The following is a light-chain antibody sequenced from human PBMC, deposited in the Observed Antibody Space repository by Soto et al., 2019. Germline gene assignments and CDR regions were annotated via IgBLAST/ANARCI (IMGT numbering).Light chain of an antibody. CDR1: QSVSSY. J-gene: IGKJ5*01. Sequence: EIVLTQSPATLSLSPGERATLSCRASQSVSSYLAWYQQKPGQAPRLLIYDASNRATGIPARFSGSGSGTDFPLTISSLEPEDFAGYYCQQRSNWVTLGQGTRMEIK. V-gene: IGKV3-11*01. CDR3: QQRSNWVT. CDR2: DAS.